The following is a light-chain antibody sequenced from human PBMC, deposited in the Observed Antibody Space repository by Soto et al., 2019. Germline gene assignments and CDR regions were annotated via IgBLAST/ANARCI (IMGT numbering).Light chain of an antibody. J-gene: IGKJ5*01. CDR3: QQLNSYPIT. V-gene: IGKV1-9*01. Sequence: IKLTLSPSPLSTYVGDRVTITCRPSQGISSYLAWYQQKPGKAPKLLIYAASTLQSGVPSRFSGSGSGTDFTLTISCLQPEDFATYYCQQLNSYPITFGQGTRLEIK. CDR1: QGISSY. CDR2: AAS.